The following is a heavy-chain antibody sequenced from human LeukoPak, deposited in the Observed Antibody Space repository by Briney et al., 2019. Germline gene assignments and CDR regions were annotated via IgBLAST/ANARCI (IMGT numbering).Heavy chain of an antibody. CDR1: GFTVSSNY. Sequence: PGGSLRLSCAASGFTVSSNYMSWVRQAPGKGLEWVSVIYSGGSTYYADSVKGRFTISRDNSKNTLYLQMNSLRAEDTAVYYCARDSTPWLVLNYFDYWGQGALVTVSS. CDR2: IYSGGST. D-gene: IGHD6-19*01. J-gene: IGHJ4*02. CDR3: ARDSTPWLVLNYFDY. V-gene: IGHV3-66*01.